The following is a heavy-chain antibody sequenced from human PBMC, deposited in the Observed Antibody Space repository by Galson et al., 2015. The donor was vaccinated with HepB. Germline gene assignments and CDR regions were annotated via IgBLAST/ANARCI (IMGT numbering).Heavy chain of an antibody. D-gene: IGHD7-27*01. CDR1: GLTFSSSS. J-gene: IGHJ6*02. V-gene: IGHV3-48*02. CDR2: IGSSSSTI. Sequence: SLRLSCAASGLTFSSSSLNWARQAPGKGLEWVSYIGSSSSTIYYADSVQGRFTISRDNAKNSLYLQMNSLRDEDTAVYYCARDLGTTRYYYYYYGMDVWGQGTTVTVSS. CDR3: ARDLGTTRYYYYYYGMDV.